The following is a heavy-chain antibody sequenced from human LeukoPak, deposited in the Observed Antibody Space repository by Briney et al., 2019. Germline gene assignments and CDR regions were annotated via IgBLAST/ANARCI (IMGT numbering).Heavy chain of an antibody. CDR1: GLTFSSFS. CDR3: ARDGTTVVTELDAFDI. CDR2: ISSSSSYI. D-gene: IGHD4-23*01. V-gene: IGHV3-21*01. Sequence: GGSLNLSCEPSGLTFSSFSMNWVPKAPGRGLEWSHSISSSSSYIYYADSVKGRFTISRDNAKNSLYLQMNSLRAGDTAVYYCARDGTTVVTELDAFDIWGQGTMVTVSS. J-gene: IGHJ3*02.